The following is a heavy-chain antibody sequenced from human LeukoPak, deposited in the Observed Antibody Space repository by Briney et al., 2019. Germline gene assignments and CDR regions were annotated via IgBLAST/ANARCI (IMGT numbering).Heavy chain of an antibody. CDR1: GFTLSNHW. CDR2: ISGSGGST. V-gene: IGHV3-23*01. J-gene: IGHJ4*02. Sequence: GGSLRLSCAASGFTLSNHWMTWVRQVPGRGPEWVSAISGSGGSTHYADSVKGRFTISRDNSKNTLYLQMNSLRAEDTAVYYCAKGHVFWATETRDGYFDYWDQGTLVTVSS. D-gene: IGHD4-17*01. CDR3: AKGHVFWATETRDGYFDY.